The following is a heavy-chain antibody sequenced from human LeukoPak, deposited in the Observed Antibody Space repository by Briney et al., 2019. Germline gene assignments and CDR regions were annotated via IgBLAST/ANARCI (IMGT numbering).Heavy chain of an antibody. CDR1: GFTFSSYA. V-gene: IGHV3-30-3*01. CDR2: ISYDGSNK. CDR3: ARPIQIPNYYDSSGYPFDY. J-gene: IGHJ4*02. D-gene: IGHD3-22*01. Sequence: PGRSLRLSCAASGFTFSSYAMRWVRQAPGKGLEWVAVISYDGSNKYYADSVKGRFTISRDNSKNTLYLQMNSLRAEDTAVYYCARPIQIPNYYDSSGYPFDYWGQGTLVTVSS.